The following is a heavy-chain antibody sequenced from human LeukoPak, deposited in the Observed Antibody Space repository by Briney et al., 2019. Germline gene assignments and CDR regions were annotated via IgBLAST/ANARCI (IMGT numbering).Heavy chain of an antibody. CDR1: GGSISTYY. V-gene: IGHV4-59*08. Sequence: SETLSLTCTVSGGSISTYYWSWVRQPPGKGLEWIGSIYHSGSTYYNPSLKSRVTISVDTSKNQFSLKLSSVTAADTVVYYCARRPITFYWFDPWGQGTLVTVSS. J-gene: IGHJ5*02. D-gene: IGHD1-20*01. CDR2: IYHSGST. CDR3: ARRPITFYWFDP.